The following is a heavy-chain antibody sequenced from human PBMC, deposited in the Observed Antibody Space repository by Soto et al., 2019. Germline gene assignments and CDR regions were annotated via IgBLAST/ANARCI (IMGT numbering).Heavy chain of an antibody. CDR2: IIPIFGTA. Sequence: SVKVSCKASGGTFSSYAISWVRQAPGQGLEWMGGIIPIFGTANYAQKFQGRVTITADESTSTAYMELSSLRSEDTAVYYCARGEDYDPKPYNWFDPWGQGTLVTVSS. CDR1: GGTFSSYA. V-gene: IGHV1-69*13. D-gene: IGHD3-16*01. J-gene: IGHJ5*02. CDR3: ARGEDYDPKPYNWFDP.